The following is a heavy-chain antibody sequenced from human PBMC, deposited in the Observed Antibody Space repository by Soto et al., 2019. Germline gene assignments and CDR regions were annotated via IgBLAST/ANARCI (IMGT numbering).Heavy chain of an antibody. J-gene: IGHJ4*01. Sequence: GGSLRLSCEASGFTFSSHAMSWVRQAPGKGLEWVSAISGSDAGTFDADSVRGRFTISRDNSKNTLYLQMNSLKTEDTAVYYCTTDSYFTLKLVRFDYWGLGTLVTVSS. D-gene: IGHD3-22*01. V-gene: IGHV3-23*01. CDR3: TTDSYFTLKLVRFDY. CDR2: ISGSDAGT. CDR1: GFTFSSHA.